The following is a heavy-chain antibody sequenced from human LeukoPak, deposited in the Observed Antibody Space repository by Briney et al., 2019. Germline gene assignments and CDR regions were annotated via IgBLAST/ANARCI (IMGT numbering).Heavy chain of an antibody. CDR3: SRGGTDVPFNS. Sequence: VGCLRLSCAASGFTFSSYSMNWVRQAPGKGLEWVSSITPRSDYICYADSLKGRFTISRDNAKHSLYLQLNSLRAEDTAVYYCSRGGTDVPFNSWGQGTLVTVSS. D-gene: IGHD6-25*01. J-gene: IGHJ4*02. CDR1: GFTFSSYS. CDR2: ITPRSDYI. V-gene: IGHV3-21*01.